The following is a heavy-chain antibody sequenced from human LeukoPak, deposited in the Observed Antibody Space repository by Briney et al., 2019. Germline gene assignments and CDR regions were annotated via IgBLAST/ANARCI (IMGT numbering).Heavy chain of an antibody. CDR3: ARGPADSLLWFGELRDY. Sequence: GGSLRLSCTASGFTFSSYSMNWVRQAPGKGLEWVSYISSSGGTIYYADSVKGRFTISRDNSKNTLYLQMNSLRAEDTAVYYCARGPADSLLWFGELRDYWGQGTLVTVSS. J-gene: IGHJ4*02. V-gene: IGHV3-48*01. CDR1: GFTFSSYS. CDR2: ISSSGGTI. D-gene: IGHD3-10*01.